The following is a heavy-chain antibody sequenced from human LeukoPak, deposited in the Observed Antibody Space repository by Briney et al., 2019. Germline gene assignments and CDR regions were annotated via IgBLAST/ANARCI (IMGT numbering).Heavy chain of an antibody. CDR2: ISAYNGNT. CDR3: AREKWELLSTDDAFDI. V-gene: IGHV1-18*01. CDR1: GYPFTIYG. D-gene: IGHD1-26*01. Sequence: GASVKLSCKASGYPFTIYGLSWVRQAPGQGLEWMGWISAYNGNTNYTQKLQGRVTMTTDTSTSTAYMELRSLRSDDTAVYYCAREKWELLSTDDAFDIWGQGTMVTVSS. J-gene: IGHJ3*02.